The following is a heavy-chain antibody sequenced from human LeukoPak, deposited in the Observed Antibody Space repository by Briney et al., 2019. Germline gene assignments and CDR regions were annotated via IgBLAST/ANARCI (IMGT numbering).Heavy chain of an antibody. Sequence: SVKVSCKASGGTFSSYAISWVRQAPGQGLEWMGGIIPIFGTANYAQKFQGRVTITADKSTSTAYMELSSLRSEDTAVYYCARSQRGAYDILTGYFGYYYYYMDVWGKGTTVTISS. CDR3: ARSQRGAYDILTGYFGYYYYYMDV. CDR2: IIPIFGTA. J-gene: IGHJ6*03. CDR1: GGTFSSYA. V-gene: IGHV1-69*06. D-gene: IGHD3-9*01.